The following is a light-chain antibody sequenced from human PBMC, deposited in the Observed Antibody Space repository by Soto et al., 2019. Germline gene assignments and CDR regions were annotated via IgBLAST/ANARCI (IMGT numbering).Light chain of an antibody. V-gene: IGKV3-20*01. J-gene: IGKJ3*01. CDR3: QQFRRSPYT. Sequence: IVLTQSPGTLSLSPGEKDTLSCRASQSIPSNYLAWYQQKPGQTPRLLIYGPAGRATGIPDRFSGSGSGTDFTLTISRLEPEDFAVYYCQQFRRSPYTFGPGTKLDF. CDR1: QSIPSNY. CDR2: GPA.